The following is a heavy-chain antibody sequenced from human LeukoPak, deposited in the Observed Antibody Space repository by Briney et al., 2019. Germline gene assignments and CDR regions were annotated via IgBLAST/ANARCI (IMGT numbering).Heavy chain of an antibody. D-gene: IGHD6-19*01. CDR3: ARDYSSGWSDAFDI. J-gene: IGHJ3*02. Sequence: GGSLRLSCAASGFTFSNYALSWVRQAPGKGLEWVSVIYSGGSTYYADSVKGRFTISRDNSKNTLYLQMNSLRAEDTAVYYCARDYSSGWSDAFDIWGQGTMVTVSS. CDR2: IYSGGST. V-gene: IGHV3-53*01. CDR1: GFTFSNYA.